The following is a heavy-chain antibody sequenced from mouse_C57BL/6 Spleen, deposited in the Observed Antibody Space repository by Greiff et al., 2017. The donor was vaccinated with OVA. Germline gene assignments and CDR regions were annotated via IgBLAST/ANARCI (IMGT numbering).Heavy chain of an antibody. CDR2: IWTGGGT. Sequence: QVQLQQSGPGLVAPSQSLSITCTVSGFSLTSYAISWVRQPPGKGLEWLGVIWTGGGTNYNSALKSRLSISKDNSKSQVFLKMNSLQTDDTARYYCARLYYGSSRYYAMDYWGQGTSVTVSS. CDR1: GFSLTSYA. D-gene: IGHD1-1*01. CDR3: ARLYYGSSRYYAMDY. V-gene: IGHV2-9-1*01. J-gene: IGHJ4*01.